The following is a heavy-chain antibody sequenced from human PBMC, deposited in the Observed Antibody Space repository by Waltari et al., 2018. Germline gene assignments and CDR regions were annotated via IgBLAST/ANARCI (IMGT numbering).Heavy chain of an antibody. D-gene: IGHD2-21*01. CDR3: ARAGSMVQGIVADWLDS. V-gene: IGHV1-46*01. Sequence: QVQLVQSGAEVKKTGASVKVSCKASGYTFTSHYMHLVRQAPGQGLEWMGVSASSGGARSYAQKFQGRVTMTRDTSTSTVYMELSSLRPEDTAVYYCARAGSMVQGIVADWLDSWGQGTLVTVSS. CDR2: SASSGGAR. CDR1: GYTFTSHY. J-gene: IGHJ5*01.